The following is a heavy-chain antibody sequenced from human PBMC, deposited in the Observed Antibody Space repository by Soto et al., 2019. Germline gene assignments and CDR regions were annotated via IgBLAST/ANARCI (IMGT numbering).Heavy chain of an antibody. CDR1: GFTFSSFE. D-gene: IGHD3-16*01. Sequence: GGSLRLSCAASGFTFSSFEMSWVRQAPGKGLEWISYISSNGVTKFYADSVKDRFSISRDNSKNSVHLQLRSLRVEDTAVYYCAREGALYYESRLFWGRGTQVTVSS. CDR2: ISSNGVTK. CDR3: AREGALYYESRLF. V-gene: IGHV3-48*03. J-gene: IGHJ4*02.